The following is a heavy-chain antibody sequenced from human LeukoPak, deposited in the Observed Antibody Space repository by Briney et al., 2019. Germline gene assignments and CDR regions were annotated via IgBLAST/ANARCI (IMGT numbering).Heavy chain of an antibody. V-gene: IGHV5-51*01. CDR2: IYPGDSDT. J-gene: IGHJ5*02. CDR3: ARDCSSTSCYPYGFDP. Sequence: GESLKISCKGSGHSFTSYWIGWVRQMPGKGLEWMGIIYPGDSDTRYSPSFQGQVTISADKSISTAYLQWSSLKASDTAMYYCARDCSSTSCYPYGFDPWGQGTLVTVSS. D-gene: IGHD2-2*01. CDR1: GHSFTSYW.